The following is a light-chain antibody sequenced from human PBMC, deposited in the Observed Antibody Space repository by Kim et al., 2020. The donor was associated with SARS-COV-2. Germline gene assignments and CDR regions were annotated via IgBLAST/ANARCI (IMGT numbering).Light chain of an antibody. CDR3: QQYGNSPRT. Sequence: SPGERATLSCRASQRGSRSSLAWYQQKPGQAPRLLIYGASSRATGIPDRFSGSGSGTDFTLTISRLEPEDFAVYYWQQYGNSPRTFGQGTKGDIK. V-gene: IGKV3-20*01. CDR1: QRGSRSS. CDR2: GAS. J-gene: IGKJ1*01.